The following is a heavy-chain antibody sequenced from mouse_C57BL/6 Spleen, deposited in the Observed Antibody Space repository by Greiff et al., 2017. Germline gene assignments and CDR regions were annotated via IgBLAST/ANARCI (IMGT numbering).Heavy chain of an antibody. CDR2: ISGGGGNT. CDR1: GFTFSSYT. J-gene: IGHJ3*01. D-gene: IGHD1-1*01. Sequence: EVMLVESGGGLVKPGGSLKLSCAASGFTFSSYTMSWVRQTPEKRLEWVATISGGGGNTYYPDSVKGRFTISRDNAKNTLYLQMSSLRSEDTALYYCAHYGSSYGGLAYWGQGTLVTVSA. CDR3: AHYGSSYGGLAY. V-gene: IGHV5-9*01.